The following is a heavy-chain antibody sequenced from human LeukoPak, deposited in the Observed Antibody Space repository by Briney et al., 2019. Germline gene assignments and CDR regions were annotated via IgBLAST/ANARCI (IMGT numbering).Heavy chain of an antibody. CDR1: GGSISSGGYY. Sequence: PSQTLSLTCTVSGGSISSGGYYWSWIRQHPGKGLEWIGYIYYSGSTYYNPSLKSRVTISVDTSKNQFSLKLSSVTAADTAVYYCARDVSLGGSGSLDYWGQGTLVTVSS. CDR2: IYYSGST. V-gene: IGHV4-31*03. D-gene: IGHD3-10*01. CDR3: ARDVSLGGSGSLDY. J-gene: IGHJ4*02.